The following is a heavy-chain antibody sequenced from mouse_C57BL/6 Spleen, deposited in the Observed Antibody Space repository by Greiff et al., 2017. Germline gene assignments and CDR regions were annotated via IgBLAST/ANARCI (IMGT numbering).Heavy chain of an antibody. CDR1: GFTFSSYA. CDR3: TRDRGDYGSSYYYAMDY. D-gene: IGHD1-1*01. CDR2: ISSGGDYI. Sequence: VKVVESGEGLVKPGGSLKLSCAASGFTFSSYAMSWVRQTPEKRLEWVAYISSGGDYIYYADTVKGRFTISRDNARNTLYLQMSSLKSEDTAMYYCTRDRGDYGSSYYYAMDYWSQGTSVTVSS. V-gene: IGHV5-9-1*02. J-gene: IGHJ4*01.